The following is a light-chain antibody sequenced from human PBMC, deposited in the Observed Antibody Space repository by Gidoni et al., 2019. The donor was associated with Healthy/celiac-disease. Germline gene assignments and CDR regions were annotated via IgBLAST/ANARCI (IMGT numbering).Light chain of an antibody. CDR3: SSYTSSSTPLYV. Sequence: QSALTQPASVSGSPGPSITISCTGTSSYVGGYNYVSWYQQHPCKAPKLMIYDVSNRPPGVSNRFSGSKSGNTASLTISGLQAEDEADYYCSSYTSSSTPLYVLGTGTKVTVL. V-gene: IGLV2-14*01. CDR2: DVS. CDR1: SSYVGGYNY. J-gene: IGLJ1*01.